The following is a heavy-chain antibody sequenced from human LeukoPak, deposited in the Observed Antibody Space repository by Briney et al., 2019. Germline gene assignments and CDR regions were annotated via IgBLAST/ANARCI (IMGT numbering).Heavy chain of an antibody. Sequence: PGGSLRLSCAASGFTFSDYYVSWIRQAPGKGLEWVSYISSSGSTIYYADSVKGRFTISRDNAKNSLYLQMNSLRAEDTAVYYCASYNYYGSGSRFDYWGQGTLVTVSS. CDR3: ASYNYYGSGSRFDY. V-gene: IGHV3-11*04. CDR1: GFTFSDYY. J-gene: IGHJ4*02. D-gene: IGHD3-10*01. CDR2: ISSSGSTI.